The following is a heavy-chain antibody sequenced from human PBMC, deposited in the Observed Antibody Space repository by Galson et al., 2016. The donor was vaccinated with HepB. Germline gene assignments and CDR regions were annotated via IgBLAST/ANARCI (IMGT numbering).Heavy chain of an antibody. D-gene: IGHD1-7*01. CDR1: GGSISSGISY. CDR2: IYTSGST. V-gene: IGHV4-61*02. J-gene: IGHJ3*02. Sequence: TLSLTCTVSGGSISSGISYWSWIRQPAGKGLAWIGRIYTSGSTFYNTSLKRRVTMSIDTSKNQFSLKLSAVTAADTAVYYCARDLGIIGTTRGAFDIWGQGTMVAVSS. CDR3: ARDLGIIGTTRGAFDI.